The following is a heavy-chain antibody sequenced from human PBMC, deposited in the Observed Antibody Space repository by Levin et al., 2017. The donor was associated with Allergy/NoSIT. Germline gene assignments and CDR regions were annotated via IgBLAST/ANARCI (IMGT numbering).Heavy chain of an antibody. Sequence: PGGSLRLSCTASGFTFSNTWMSWVRQAPGRGLEWVANIKEDGSAKSYVDAVKGRFTIFTDNATNSLYLQLRCLGVEDTEMYCCARAYGGWGSCMDVWGHGTTVTVTS. J-gene: IGHJ6*02. CDR2: IKEDGSAK. V-gene: IGHV3-7*01. CDR3: ARAYGGWGSCMDV. D-gene: IGHD3-10*01. CDR1: GFTFSNTW.